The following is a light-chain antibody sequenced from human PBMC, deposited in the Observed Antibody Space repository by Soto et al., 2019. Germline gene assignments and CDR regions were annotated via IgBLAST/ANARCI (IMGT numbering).Light chain of an antibody. CDR1: QSISSW. Sequence: DIQMTPSPSTLSASVGDRVTMTWRASQSISSWLAWYQQKPGKAPKLLIYDASNLETGVPSRFSGSGSGTDFTFTISSLQPEDIATYYCQQYDNLPLTFGGGTKVDI. V-gene: IGKV1-33*01. CDR3: QQYDNLPLT. J-gene: IGKJ4*01. CDR2: DAS.